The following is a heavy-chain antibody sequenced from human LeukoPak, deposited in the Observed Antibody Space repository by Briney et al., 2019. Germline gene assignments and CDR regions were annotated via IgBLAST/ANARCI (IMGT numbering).Heavy chain of an antibody. D-gene: IGHD6-19*01. CDR3: ARVGSGCFDY. V-gene: IGHV4-59*01. CDR1: GGSISTYY. Sequence: SETLSLTCTVSGGSISTYYWSWIRQPPGKGLEWIGYIYYSGNTNYNPSLKSRITISIDTSKNQSSLRLSSETAADTAVYYCARVGSGCFDYWGQGTLVTVSS. J-gene: IGHJ4*02. CDR2: IYYSGNT.